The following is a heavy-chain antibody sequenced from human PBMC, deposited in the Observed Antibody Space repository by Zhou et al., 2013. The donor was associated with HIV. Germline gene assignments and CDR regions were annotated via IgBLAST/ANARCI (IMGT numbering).Heavy chain of an antibody. CDR3: AALNSRGNCSSTSCYSDY. Sequence: QMQLVQSGPEVKKPGTSVKVSCKASGFTFTSSAMQWVRQARGQRLEWIGWIVVGSGNTNYAQKFQERVTITRDMSTSTAYMELSSLRSEDTAVYYCAALNSRGNCSSTSCYSDYWGQGTLVTVSS. V-gene: IGHV1-58*02. D-gene: IGHD2-2*01. CDR2: IVVGSGNT. J-gene: IGHJ4*02. CDR1: GFTFTSSA.